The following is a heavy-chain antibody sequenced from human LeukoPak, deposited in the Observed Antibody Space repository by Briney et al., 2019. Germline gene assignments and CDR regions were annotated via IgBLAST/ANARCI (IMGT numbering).Heavy chain of an antibody. V-gene: IGHV3-21*01. CDR3: ARKYSYYYGSGSYYKYFDY. CDR2: ISSSSSYI. J-gene: IGHJ4*02. D-gene: IGHD3-10*01. CDR1: GFTFSSYS. Sequence: PGGSLRLSCAASGFTFSSYSMNWVRQAPGKGLEWVPSISSSSSYIYYADSVKGRFTISRDNAKNSLYLQMNSLRAEDTAVYYCARKYSYYYGSGSYYKYFDYWGQGTLVTVSS.